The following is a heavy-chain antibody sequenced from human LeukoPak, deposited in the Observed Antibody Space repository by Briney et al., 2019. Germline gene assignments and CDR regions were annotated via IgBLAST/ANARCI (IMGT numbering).Heavy chain of an antibody. Sequence: SETLSLTCTVSGGSISSYYWSWIRQPPGKGLEWIGYIYYSGSTNYNPSLKSRVTISVDTSKNQFSLRLSSVTAADTAVYYCARVKDPGGYYYYYYMDIWGKGNTVTVSS. V-gene: IGHV4-59*01. CDR2: IYYSGST. CDR3: ARVKDPGGYYYYYYMDI. D-gene: IGHD3-16*01. J-gene: IGHJ6*03. CDR1: GGSISSYY.